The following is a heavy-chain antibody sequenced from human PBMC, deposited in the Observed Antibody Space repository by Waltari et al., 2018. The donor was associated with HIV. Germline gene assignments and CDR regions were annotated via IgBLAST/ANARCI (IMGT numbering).Heavy chain of an antibody. CDR3: ARDINGGWGY. Sequence: EVQLVESGGGLVQPGGSLNLPCAASGFTFGNYTMNWVRQDPGKGLEWVSYISRSSSSIFYADSVKGRFTISRDNAKNSLYLQMNSLRVEDTAVYYCARDINGGWGYWGQGTLVTVAS. D-gene: IGHD7-27*01. V-gene: IGHV3-48*01. CDR2: ISRSSSSI. CDR1: GFTFGNYT. J-gene: IGHJ4*02.